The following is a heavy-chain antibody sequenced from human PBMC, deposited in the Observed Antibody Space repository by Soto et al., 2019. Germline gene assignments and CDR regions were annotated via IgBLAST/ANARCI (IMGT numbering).Heavy chain of an antibody. D-gene: IGHD7-27*01. J-gene: IGHJ3*02. Sequence: GGSLRLSCAASGFTFSSYAMSWVRQAPGKGLEWVSAISGSGGSTYYADSVKGRFTISRDNSKNTLYLQMNSLRAEDTAVYYCANYELGDDAFDIWGQGTMVTVSS. CDR3: ANYELGDDAFDI. V-gene: IGHV3-23*01. CDR2: ISGSGGST. CDR1: GFTFSSYA.